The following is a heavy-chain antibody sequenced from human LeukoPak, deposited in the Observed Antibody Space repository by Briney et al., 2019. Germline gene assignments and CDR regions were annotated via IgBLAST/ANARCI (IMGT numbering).Heavy chain of an antibody. D-gene: IGHD5-18*01. V-gene: IGHV4-38-2*02. CDR1: GYSISSAYY. CDR3: ARNYGYTYGGNWYFDL. CDR2: IYHSGSS. Sequence: PSETLSLTCIVSGYSISSAYYWGWIWQPPGKGLEWIGSIYHSGSSNYNPSLKGRVTISLDMANNQFSLKLTSVTAADTAVYYCARNYGYTYGGNWYFDLWGRGTLVTVSS. J-gene: IGHJ2*01.